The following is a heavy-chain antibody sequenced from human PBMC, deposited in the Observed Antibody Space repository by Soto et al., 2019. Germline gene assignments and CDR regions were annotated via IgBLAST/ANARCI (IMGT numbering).Heavy chain of an antibody. Sequence: QVQLVQSGAEVKKPGASVKVSCKASGYTFTGYYMHWVRQAHGQGLEWMGWINPNSGGTNYAQKFQGWVTMTRDTSISTAYMELSRLRADDTAVYYCARGPPRFDMIVVVHFDYWGQGTLVTVSS. D-gene: IGHD3-22*01. CDR1: GYTFTGYY. CDR3: ARGPPRFDMIVVVHFDY. CDR2: INPNSGGT. V-gene: IGHV1-2*04. J-gene: IGHJ4*02.